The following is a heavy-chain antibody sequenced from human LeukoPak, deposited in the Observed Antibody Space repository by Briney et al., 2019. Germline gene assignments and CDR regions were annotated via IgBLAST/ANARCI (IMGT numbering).Heavy chain of an antibody. CDR3: ARDSRRELLHAFDI. D-gene: IGHD1-26*01. CDR1: GAPISSNNW. Sequence: SETLSLTCAVSGAPISSNNWWWSWVRQPPGKGLEWIGEIYHSGSTNYNPSLKSRVTISVDTSKNQFSLKLSSVTAADTAVYYCARDSRRELLHAFDIWGQGTMVTVSS. CDR2: IYHSGST. J-gene: IGHJ3*02. V-gene: IGHV4-4*02.